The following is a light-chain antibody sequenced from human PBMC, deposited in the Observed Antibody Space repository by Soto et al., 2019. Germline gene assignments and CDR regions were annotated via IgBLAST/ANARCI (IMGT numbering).Light chain of an antibody. CDR1: SSNIGAGYD. CDR3: QSYDSSLSGVV. Sequence: QSVLTQPPSVSGAPGQRVTISCTRSSSNIGAGYDVHWYQQLPGTAPKLLIYGNSNRPSGVPDRFSGSKSGTSASLAITGLQAEDEADYYCQSYDSSLSGVVFGGGTKLNVL. V-gene: IGLV1-40*01. CDR2: GNS. J-gene: IGLJ2*01.